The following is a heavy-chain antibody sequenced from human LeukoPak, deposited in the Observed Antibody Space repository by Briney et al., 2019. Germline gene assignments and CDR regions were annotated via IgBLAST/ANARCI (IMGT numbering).Heavy chain of an antibody. J-gene: IGHJ6*03. CDR1: DDSISDYY. Sequence: EPSETLSLTCTVSDDSISDYYRGWIRQPPGKGLEWIGEINHSGSTNYNPSLKSRVTISVDTSKNQFSLKLSSVTAADTAVYYCARQGTDYYYYYYMDVWGKGTTVTVSS. CDR2: INHSGST. CDR3: ARQGTDYYYYYYMDV. D-gene: IGHD1-1*01. V-gene: IGHV4-34*01.